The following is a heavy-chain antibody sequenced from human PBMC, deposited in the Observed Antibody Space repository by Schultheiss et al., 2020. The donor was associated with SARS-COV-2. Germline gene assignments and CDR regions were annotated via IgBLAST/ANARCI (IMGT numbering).Heavy chain of an antibody. D-gene: IGHD3-16*01. J-gene: IGHJ6*02. CDR1: GFTFSDYY. Sequence: GGSLRLSCAASGFTFSDYYMSWVRQAPGKGLEWVAVISYDRSNKYYADSVKGRFTISRDNSKNTLYLQMNSLRAEDTAVYYCARDKGGLHLGVWGQGTTVTVSS. CDR3: ARDKGGLHLGV. CDR2: ISYDRSNK. V-gene: IGHV3-30*03.